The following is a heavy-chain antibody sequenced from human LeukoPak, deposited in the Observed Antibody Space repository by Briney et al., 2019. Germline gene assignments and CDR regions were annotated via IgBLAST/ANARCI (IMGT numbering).Heavy chain of an antibody. D-gene: IGHD2-8*02. V-gene: IGHV3-7*01. CDR3: ATYTQHFGAPGGADY. J-gene: IGHJ4*02. CDR1: RFTFSDYW. CDR2: INKDGSEK. Sequence: PGGSLRLSCAVSRFTFSDYWMRWVRQAPGKGLEWVAAINKDGSEKQYVGSVKGQFTISRDNAKNSVYPQMTSLGAEDTAVYYCATYTQHFGAPGGADYWGLGTLVTVSS.